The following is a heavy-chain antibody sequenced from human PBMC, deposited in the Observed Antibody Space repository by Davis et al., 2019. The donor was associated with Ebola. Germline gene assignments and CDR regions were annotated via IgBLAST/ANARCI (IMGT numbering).Heavy chain of an antibody. D-gene: IGHD3-16*01. CDR3: AFVGVDTKGDGVDI. J-gene: IGHJ3*02. CDR2: IDHSGTT. V-gene: IGHV4-34*01. Sequence: MPSETLSLTCTVSGGSINNYFWSWIRQPPGKGLEWIAEIDHSGTTNYNSSLKSRVTISVDMSQNQFSLKLISVTAADTAVYYCAFVGVDTKGDGVDIWGQGTRVNVSS. CDR1: GGSINNYF.